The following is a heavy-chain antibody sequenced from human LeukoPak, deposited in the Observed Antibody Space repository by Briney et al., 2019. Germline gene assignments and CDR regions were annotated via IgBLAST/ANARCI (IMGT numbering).Heavy chain of an antibody. CDR3: ASQIRSPGYMHV. Sequence: GGSLKISCKTSGFSFSSDWIAWVRQMPGKGLEWMGIIYPYDSDSRYSPSFKGQVTMSVDKPTSTAYQQWSSLKASDSALYYCASQIRSPGYMHVWGKGTTVTVSS. CDR1: GFSFSSDW. D-gene: IGHD1-1*01. V-gene: IGHV5-51*01. J-gene: IGHJ6*03. CDR2: IYPYDSDS.